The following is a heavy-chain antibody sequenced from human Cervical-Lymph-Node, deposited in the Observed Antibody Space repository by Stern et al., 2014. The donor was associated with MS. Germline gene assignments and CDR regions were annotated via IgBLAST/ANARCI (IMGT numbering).Heavy chain of an antibody. CDR1: GITFDDYA. Sequence: EVQLVESGGGLVQPGRSLRLSCAVAGITFDDYAMHWVRQAPGKGLEWVSAISWNSDTIGYADSVKGRFTISRDNAKNSLYLQMNSLRGEDTAFYYCAKDLRAILAPAAALHVWGQGTPVTVSS. D-gene: IGHD6-25*01. J-gene: IGHJ6*02. CDR2: ISWNSDTI. V-gene: IGHV3-9*01. CDR3: AKDLRAILAPAAALHV.